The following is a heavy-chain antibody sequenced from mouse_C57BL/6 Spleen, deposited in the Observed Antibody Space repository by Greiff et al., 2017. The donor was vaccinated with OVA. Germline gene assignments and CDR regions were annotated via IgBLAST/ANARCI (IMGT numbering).Heavy chain of an antibody. CDR2: INPGSGGT. D-gene: IGHD2-1*01. J-gene: IGHJ2*01. CDR3: ARAGYGNFFDY. V-gene: IGHV1-54*01. Sequence: QVQLQQSGAELVRPGTSVKVSCKASGYAFTNYLIEWVKQRPGQGLEWIGVINPGSGGTNYNEKFKGKATLTADKSSSTAYMQLSRLTSEDSAVYFCARAGYGNFFDYWGQGTTLTVSS. CDR1: GYAFTNYL.